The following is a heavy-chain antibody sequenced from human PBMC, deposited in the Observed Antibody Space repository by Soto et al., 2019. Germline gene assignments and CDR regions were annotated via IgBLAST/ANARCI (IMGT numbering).Heavy chain of an antibody. CDR3: ARDRGDYVGFYFDY. V-gene: IGHV1-69*13. CDR2: IIPIFGTA. J-gene: IGHJ4*02. D-gene: IGHD4-17*01. CDR1: GGTFSSYA. Sequence: SVKVSCKASGGTFSSYAISWVRQAPGQGLEWMGGIIPIFGTANYAQKFQGRVTITADESTSTAYMELSSLRSEDTAVYYCARDRGDYVGFYFDYWGQGTPVTVS.